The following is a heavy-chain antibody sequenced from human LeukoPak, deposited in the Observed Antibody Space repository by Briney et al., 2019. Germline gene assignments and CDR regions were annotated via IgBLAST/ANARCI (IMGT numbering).Heavy chain of an antibody. V-gene: IGHV3-48*03. CDR1: GLIFSSYG. J-gene: IGHJ3*02. CDR3: ARSTYSPTHDAFDM. D-gene: IGHD6-13*01. Sequence: GGSLRLSCVGSGLIFSSYGMNWVRQAPGRGLEYVSYISSGGTTTNYADSVKGRFTVSKDNAKNSLSLQMNRLRAEDTAVYYCARSTYSPTHDAFDMWGQGTTVIVSS. CDR2: ISSGGTTT.